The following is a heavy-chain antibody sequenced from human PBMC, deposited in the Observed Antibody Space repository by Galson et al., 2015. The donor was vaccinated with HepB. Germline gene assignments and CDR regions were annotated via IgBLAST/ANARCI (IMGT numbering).Heavy chain of an antibody. CDR1: GDSITSFF. CDR2: VYSVGTT. J-gene: IGHJ4*02. CDR3: ARDYYSYGLYYFDL. Sequence: ETLSLTCTVSGDSITSFFWSWIRQSPGKRPEWIAYVYSVGTTDYNPSLKSRVTISMDTSKNQFSLSLRSVTAADTAVYYCARDYYSYGLYYFDLWGQGLPVTVSS. D-gene: IGHD5-18*01. V-gene: IGHV4-59*01.